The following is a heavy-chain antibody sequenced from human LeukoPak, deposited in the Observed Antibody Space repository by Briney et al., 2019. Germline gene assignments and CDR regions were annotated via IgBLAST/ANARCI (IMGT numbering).Heavy chain of an antibody. CDR2: ITPILGIA. CDR1: GGTFSSYA. Sequence: SVKVSCKASGGTFSSYAISWVRQAPGQGLEWMGRITPILGIANYAQKFQGRVTITADKSTSTAYMELSSLRSEDTAVYYCARGNSSCVFDYWGQGTLVTVSS. CDR3: ARGNSSCVFDY. J-gene: IGHJ4*02. V-gene: IGHV1-69*04. D-gene: IGHD6-13*01.